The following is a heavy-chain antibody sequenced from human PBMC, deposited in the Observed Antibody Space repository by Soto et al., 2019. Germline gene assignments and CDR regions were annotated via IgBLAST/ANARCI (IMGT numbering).Heavy chain of an antibody. Sequence: SETLSLTCTVSGGSISSYYWSWIRQPPGKGLEWIGYIYYSGSTNYNPSLKSRVTISVDTSKNQFSLKLSSVTAADTAVYYCAGGGSGWGYYYYGMDVWGQGTTVTVSS. CDR2: IYYSGST. CDR1: GGSISSYY. J-gene: IGHJ6*02. CDR3: AGGGSGWGYYYYGMDV. D-gene: IGHD3-10*01. V-gene: IGHV4-59*01.